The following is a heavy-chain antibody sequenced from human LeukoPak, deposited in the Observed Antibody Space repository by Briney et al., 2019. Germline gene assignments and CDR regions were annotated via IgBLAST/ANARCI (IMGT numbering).Heavy chain of an antibody. J-gene: IGHJ4*02. CDR1: GFNFINSG. V-gene: IGHV3-23*01. Sequence: GGSLRLSCIASGFNFINSGMAWVRQAPGMGVEWVSSISDTGSKTYYAASVRGRFTISRDNSRNTLYLQMNSLRVEDTAVYFCAKDLRSSGSHGYFDYWGQGILVTVSS. CDR2: ISDTGSKT. D-gene: IGHD3-16*01. CDR3: AKDLRSSGSHGYFDY.